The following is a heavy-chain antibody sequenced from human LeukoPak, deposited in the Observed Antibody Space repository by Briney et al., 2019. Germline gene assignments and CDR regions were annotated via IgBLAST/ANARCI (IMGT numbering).Heavy chain of an antibody. CDR3: ARGGTYSSGWYWFDP. CDR2: IFYSGTT. V-gene: IGHV4-59*01. CDR1: GGSMNNDY. Sequence: SETLSLTCTVSGGSMNNDYWSWIRQPPAKGLEWIGHIFYSGTTNYNPSLKSRVTISVDTSKDQFSLKLTSVSAADTALYYCARGGTYSSGWYWFDPWGQGTLVTVSS. D-gene: IGHD6-19*01. J-gene: IGHJ5*02.